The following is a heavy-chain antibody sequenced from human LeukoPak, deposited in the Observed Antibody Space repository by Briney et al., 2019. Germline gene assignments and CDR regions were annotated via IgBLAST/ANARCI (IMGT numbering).Heavy chain of an antibody. J-gene: IGHJ5*02. CDR3: ARAEARRLPEIINNWFDP. CDR1: GGTFSSYA. Sequence: SVKVSCKASGGTFSSYAISWVRQAPGQGLEWMGRIIPILGIANYAQKFQGRVTITADKSTSTAYMELSSLRSEDTAVYYCARAEARRLPEIINNWFDPWGQGTLVTVSS. V-gene: IGHV1-69*04. CDR2: IIPILGIA. D-gene: IGHD3-10*01.